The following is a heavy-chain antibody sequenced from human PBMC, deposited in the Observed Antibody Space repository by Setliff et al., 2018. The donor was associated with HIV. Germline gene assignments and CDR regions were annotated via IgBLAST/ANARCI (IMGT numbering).Heavy chain of an antibody. J-gene: IGHJ2*01. D-gene: IGHD3-10*01. CDR1: GDSIGDYY. Sequence: SETLSLTCTVSGDSIGDYYWNWIRQPAGNGLEWIGRVSASAYSNYTPSLKSRVTMSVDTSQNQFSLKLRSVNAADTAVYYCARDWVTRSNYYGAGSPWYFDFWGRGILVTGSA. CDR3: ARDWVTRSNYYGAGSPWYFDF. CDR2: VSASAYS. V-gene: IGHV4-4*07.